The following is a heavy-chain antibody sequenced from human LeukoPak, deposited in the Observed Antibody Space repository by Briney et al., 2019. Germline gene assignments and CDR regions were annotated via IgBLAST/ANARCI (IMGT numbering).Heavy chain of an antibody. CDR1: GFTFSSYA. CDR3: ARGQRITMVRGVTIYYYYGMDV. V-gene: IGHV3-30*04. CDR2: ISYDGSNK. D-gene: IGHD3-10*01. Sequence: GGSLRLSCEASGFTFSSYAMHWVRQAPGKGLEWVAVISYDGSNKYYADSVKGRFTISRDNSKNTLYLQMNSLRAEDTAVYYCARGQRITMVRGVTIYYYYGMDVWGQGTTVTVSS. J-gene: IGHJ6*02.